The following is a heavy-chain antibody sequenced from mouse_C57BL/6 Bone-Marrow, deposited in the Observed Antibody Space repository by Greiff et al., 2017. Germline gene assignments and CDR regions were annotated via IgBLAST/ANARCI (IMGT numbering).Heavy chain of an antibody. CDR1: GYAFTNYL. V-gene: IGHV1-54*01. CDR3: AREGYSNYGAWFAY. J-gene: IGHJ3*01. D-gene: IGHD2-5*01. Sequence: VQLQQSGAELVRPGTSVKVSCKASGYAFTNYLIEWVKQRPGQGLEWIGNINPSNGGTNYNEKFKSKATLTVDKSSSTAYMQLSSLTSEDSAVYYCAREGYSNYGAWFAYWGQGTLVTVSA. CDR2: INPSNGGT.